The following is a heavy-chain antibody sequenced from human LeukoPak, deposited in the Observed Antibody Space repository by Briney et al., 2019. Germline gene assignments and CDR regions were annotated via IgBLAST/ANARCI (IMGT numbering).Heavy chain of an antibody. J-gene: IGHJ4*02. CDR2: ISGSGGST. V-gene: IGHV3-23*01. D-gene: IGHD6-13*01. CDR3: AKSSSWPPVGRFAGLDY. Sequence: GGSLRLSCAASGFTFTDYAMSWVRQAPGKGLEWVSAISGSGGSTYYADSVKGRFTISRDNSKNTLYLQMNSLRAEDTAVYYCAKSSSWPPVGRFAGLDYWGQGTLVTVSS. CDR1: GFTFTDYA.